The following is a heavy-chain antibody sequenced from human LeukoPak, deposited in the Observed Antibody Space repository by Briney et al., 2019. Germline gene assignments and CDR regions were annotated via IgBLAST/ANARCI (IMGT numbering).Heavy chain of an antibody. V-gene: IGHV4-34*01. J-gene: IGHJ4*02. CDR3: ARGIRPPITAAVTGFYFDY. CDR1: GGSFSGYY. CDR2: INHSGST. D-gene: IGHD6-13*01. Sequence: SETLSLTCAVYGGSFSGYYWSWIRQPPGKGLEWIGEINHSGSTNYNPSLKSRVAISVDTSKNQFSLTLSSVTAADAAVYYCARGIRPPITAAVTGFYFDYWGQGTLVTVSS.